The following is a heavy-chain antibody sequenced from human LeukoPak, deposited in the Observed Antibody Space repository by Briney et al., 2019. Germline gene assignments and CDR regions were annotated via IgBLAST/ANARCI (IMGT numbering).Heavy chain of an antibody. CDR1: GGSFSGYY. J-gene: IGHJ4*02. CDR2: INHSGST. D-gene: IGHD3-22*01. CDR3: AREMVVTMIVVVITDAYNYFDY. Sequence: SETLSLTCAVYGGSFSGYYWSWIRQPPGKGLEWIGEINHSGSTNYNPSLKSRVTISVDTSKNQFSLKLSSATAADTAVYYCAREMVVTMIVVVITDAYNYFDYWGQGTLVTVSS. V-gene: IGHV4-34*01.